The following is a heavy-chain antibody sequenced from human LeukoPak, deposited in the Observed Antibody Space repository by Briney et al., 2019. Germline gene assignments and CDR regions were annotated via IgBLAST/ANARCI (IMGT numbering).Heavy chain of an antibody. CDR3: ARHQDLGYCSVISCYPGAFDI. D-gene: IGHD2-15*01. J-gene: IGHJ3*02. Sequence: PSETLSLTCTVSGGSISSSSYYWGWIRQPPGKGLEWIGSIYYTGSTFYIPSLKSRVTISIDTSKNQFSLKLNSVSAADTAVYYCARHQDLGYCSVISCYPGAFDIWGQGTMVTVSS. CDR2: IYYTGST. V-gene: IGHV4-39*01. CDR1: GGSISSSSYY.